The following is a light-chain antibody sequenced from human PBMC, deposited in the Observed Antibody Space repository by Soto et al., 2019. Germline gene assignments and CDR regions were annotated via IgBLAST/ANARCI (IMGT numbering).Light chain of an antibody. CDR2: EVN. CDR1: SSDVGNYNH. V-gene: IGLV2-18*01. J-gene: IGLJ2*01. CDR3: RLYPTATTREV. Sequence: QSALTQPPSVSGSPGQSVTISCTGTSSDVGNYNHVSWYQQPPGTAPKLIIYEVNNRPSGVPDRVSGSKSGNTASLTISGLEADDEAKELRRLYPTATTREVFGGGTQRT.